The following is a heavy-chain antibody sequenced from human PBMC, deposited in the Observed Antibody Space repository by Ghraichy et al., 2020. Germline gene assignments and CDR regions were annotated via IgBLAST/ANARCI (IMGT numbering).Heavy chain of an antibody. CDR3: ARDRLYCSGGSCYSRQPFDP. V-gene: IGHV4-59*01. D-gene: IGHD2-15*01. CDR1: GGSISSYY. J-gene: IGHJ5*02. CDR2: IYYSGST. Sequence: TLSLTCTVSGGSISSYYWSWIRQPPGKGLEWIGYIYYSGSTNYNPSLKSRVTISVDTSKNQFSLKLSSVTAADTAVYYCARDRLYCSGGSCYSRQPFDPWGQGTLVTVSS.